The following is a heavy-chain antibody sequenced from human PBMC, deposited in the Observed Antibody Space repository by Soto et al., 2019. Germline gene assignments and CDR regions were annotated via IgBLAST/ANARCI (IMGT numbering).Heavy chain of an antibody. CDR2: IKSKTDGETT. CDR3: TGRMEWLFEDAFDI. CDR1: GFTFSNAW. Sequence: GGSLRLSCAASGFTFSNAWMSWVRQAPGKGLEWVGRIKSKTDGETTDYAAPVKGRFTISRDDSKNTLYLQMNSLKTEDTAVYYCTGRMEWLFEDAFDIWGQGTMVTVSS. J-gene: IGHJ3*02. V-gene: IGHV3-15*01. D-gene: IGHD3-3*01.